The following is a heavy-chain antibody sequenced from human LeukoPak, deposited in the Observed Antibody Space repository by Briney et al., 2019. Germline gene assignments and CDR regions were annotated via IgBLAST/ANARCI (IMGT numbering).Heavy chain of an antibody. CDR1: GYTFTSYY. CDR2: INPSGGST. J-gene: IGHJ6*02. CDR3: ARGGRAPSAAGPFFYYYYGMDV. Sequence: ASVKVSCKASGYTFTSYYMHWVRQAPGQGLEWMGIINPSGGSTSYAQKFQGRVTTTRDTSTSTVYMELSSLRSEDTAVYYCARGGRAPSAAGPFFYYYYGMDVWGQGTTVTVSS. D-gene: IGHD6-13*01. V-gene: IGHV1-46*01.